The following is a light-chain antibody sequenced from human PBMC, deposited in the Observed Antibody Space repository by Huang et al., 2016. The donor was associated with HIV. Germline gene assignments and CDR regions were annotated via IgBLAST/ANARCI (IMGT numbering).Light chain of an antibody. CDR3: QQSYSSWWT. CDR1: QRIGNK. Sequence: DIQMTQSPSSLSASVGDTVTITCRASQRIGNKGHWYQQKPGKAPNLLIYKASNLQSGVPSRFSGSGSGTDFTLTIRGLQPEDFAVYYCQQSYSSWWTFGQGTKVEI. V-gene: IGKV1-39*01. J-gene: IGKJ1*01. CDR2: KAS.